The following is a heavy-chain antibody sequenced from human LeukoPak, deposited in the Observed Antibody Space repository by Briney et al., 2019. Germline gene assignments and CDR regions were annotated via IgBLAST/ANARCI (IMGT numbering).Heavy chain of an antibody. V-gene: IGHV1-2*02. CDR2: INPNSGGT. CDR1: GYTFTGYY. J-gene: IGHJ4*02. CDR3: ARGDSSSWYGIDY. Sequence: ASVKVSCKASGYTFTGYYMHWVRQAPGQGLEWMGWINPNSGGTTYAQKFQGRVTMTRDTSISTAYMELSRLRSDDTAVYYCARGDSSSWYGIDYWGQGTLVTVSS. D-gene: IGHD6-13*01.